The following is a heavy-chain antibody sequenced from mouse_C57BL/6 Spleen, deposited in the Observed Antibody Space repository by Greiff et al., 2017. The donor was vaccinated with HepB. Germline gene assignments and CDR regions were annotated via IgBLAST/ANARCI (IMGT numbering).Heavy chain of an antibody. D-gene: IGHD1-1*01. CDR3: AREEITTVVDYYAMDY. J-gene: IGHJ4*01. V-gene: IGHV3-6*01. CDR1: GYSITSGYY. CDR2: ISYDGSN. Sequence: VQLKESGPGLVKPSQSLSLTCSVTGYSITSGYYWNWIRQFPGNKLEWMGYISYDGSNNYNPSLKNRISITRDTSKNQFFLKLNSVTTEDTATYYCAREEITTVVDYYAMDYWGQGTSVTVSS.